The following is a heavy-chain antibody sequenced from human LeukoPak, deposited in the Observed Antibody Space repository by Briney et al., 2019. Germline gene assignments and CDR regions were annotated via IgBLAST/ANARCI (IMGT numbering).Heavy chain of an antibody. Sequence: GGSLRLSCAASGFTFSSYAMHWVRQAPGKGLEWVAVISYDGSNKYYADSVKGRFTISRDNSKNTLYPQMNSLRAEDTAVYYCARGKEQWLVLDAFDIWGQGTMVTVSS. CDR3: ARGKEQWLVLDAFDI. D-gene: IGHD6-19*01. J-gene: IGHJ3*02. V-gene: IGHV3-30*04. CDR1: GFTFSSYA. CDR2: ISYDGSNK.